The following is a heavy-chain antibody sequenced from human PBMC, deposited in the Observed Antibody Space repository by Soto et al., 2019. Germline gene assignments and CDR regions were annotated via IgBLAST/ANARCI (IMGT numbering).Heavy chain of an antibody. D-gene: IGHD3-10*01. CDR3: ATTGNFGSGTSFRVDY. CDR2: ISPHTGGT. V-gene: IGHV1-2*02. Sequence: ASVKVSCKASGYTFNRYYMHWVRQAPGPGLEWMGWISPHTGGTTYAQKFQGRVTMTRDTSISTAYMELSSLTFDDTAVYYCATTGNFGSGTSFRVDYWGQGTLVTVSS. J-gene: IGHJ4*02. CDR1: GYTFNRYY.